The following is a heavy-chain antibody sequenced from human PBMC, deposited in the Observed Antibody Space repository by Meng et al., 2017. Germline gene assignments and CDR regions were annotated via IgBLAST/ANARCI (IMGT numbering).Heavy chain of an antibody. CDR2: IWYDEGNK. CDR1: GFTFSSYG. CDR3: ASNLFAGQWLADY. J-gene: IGHJ4*02. D-gene: IGHD6-19*01. V-gene: IGHV3-33*01. Sequence: GESLKISCAASGFTFSSYGMHWVRQAPGKGLGRVAVIWYDEGNKYYADSVKGRFTISRDNSKNTLYLQMNSLRAEDTAVYYCASNLFAGQWLADYWGQGTLVTVSS.